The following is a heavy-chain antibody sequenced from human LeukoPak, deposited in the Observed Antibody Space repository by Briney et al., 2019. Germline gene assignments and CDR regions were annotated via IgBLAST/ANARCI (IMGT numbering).Heavy chain of an antibody. CDR2: INPTGGST. CDR3: ASPLGGMSLFDY. D-gene: IGHD3-16*01. V-gene: IGHV1-46*01. Sequence: ASVKVSCKASGYTFTSYYMHWVRQAPGQGLVWMGIINPTGGSTSYAQKFQGRVTMTRDTSTSTVYMELNSLRSEDTAVYYCASPLGGMSLFDYWGQGTLVTVSS. J-gene: IGHJ4*02. CDR1: GYTFTSYY.